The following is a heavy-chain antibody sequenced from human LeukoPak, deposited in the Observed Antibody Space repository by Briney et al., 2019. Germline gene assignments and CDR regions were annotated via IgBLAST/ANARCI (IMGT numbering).Heavy chain of an antibody. V-gene: IGHV4-59*01. CDR3: ARDKSGDYDGAFDI. J-gene: IGHJ3*02. CDR2: IYYSGST. Sequence: SETLSLTCTVSGGSISSYYWSWIRQPPGKGLEWIGYIYYSGSTNYNPSLKSRVTISVDTSKNQFSLKLSSVTAADTAVYYCARDKSGDYDGAFDIWGQGTMVTVSS. CDR1: GGSISSYY. D-gene: IGHD4-23*01.